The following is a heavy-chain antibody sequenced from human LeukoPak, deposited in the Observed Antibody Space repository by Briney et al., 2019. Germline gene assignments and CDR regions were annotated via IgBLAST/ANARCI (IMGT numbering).Heavy chain of an antibody. J-gene: IGHJ6*03. Sequence: GGSLRLSCAASGFTFSSYSMNWVRQAPGKGLEWVSYISSSGSTIYYADSVKGRFTISRDNAKNSLYLQMNSLRAEDTAVYYRARGNRNLYYYYYMDVWGKGTTVTVSS. CDR1: GFTFSSYS. V-gene: IGHV3-48*04. CDR3: ARGNRNLYYYYYMDV. CDR2: ISSSGSTI. D-gene: IGHD1-14*01.